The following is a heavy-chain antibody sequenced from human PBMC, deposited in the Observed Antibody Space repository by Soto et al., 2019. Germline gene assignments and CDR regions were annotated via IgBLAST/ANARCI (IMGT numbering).Heavy chain of an antibody. Sequence: QVQLVESGGGVVQPGRSLRLSCATSGFIFSSYGMHWVRQAPGKGLEWVAIIWYDGTNKYYADSVKGRFTISRDNSKNTLYLQMNSLRAEDTAVYYCARGMSRASSWFDYWGRGTLVTVSS. CDR2: IWYDGTNK. J-gene: IGHJ4*02. CDR1: GFIFSSYG. D-gene: IGHD6-13*01. V-gene: IGHV3-33*01. CDR3: ARGMSRASSWFDY.